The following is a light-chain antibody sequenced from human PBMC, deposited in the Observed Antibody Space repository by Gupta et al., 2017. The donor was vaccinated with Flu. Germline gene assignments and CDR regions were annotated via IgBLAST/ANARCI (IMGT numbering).Light chain of an antibody. CDR2: GAS. J-gene: IGKJ4*01. Sequence: PGTLSLSPGERATLSCRASQSVTTYLAWYQQKPGQAPRLLIYGASSRATGIPDRFSGSGSGTDFTLTISRLEPEDFAVYYRQHYVGSPLTFGGGTKVQIK. V-gene: IGKV3-20*01. CDR3: QHYVGSPLT. CDR1: QSVTTY.